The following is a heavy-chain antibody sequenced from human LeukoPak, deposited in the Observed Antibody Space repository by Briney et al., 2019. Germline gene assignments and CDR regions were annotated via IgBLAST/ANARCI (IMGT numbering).Heavy chain of an antibody. V-gene: IGHV3-15*01. CDR2: IKSKTDSGTR. CDR3: TTFDYAAFLI. CDR1: GFTSSNAW. Sequence: PGGSLRLSCAVSGFTSSNAWMSWVRQAPGKGLEWVGRIKSKTDSGTRDYAAPVKGRFTISRDDSKDTLYLQMNSLKTEDTAVYYCTTFDYAAFLIWGQGTMVTVSS. J-gene: IGHJ3*02. D-gene: IGHD4/OR15-4a*01.